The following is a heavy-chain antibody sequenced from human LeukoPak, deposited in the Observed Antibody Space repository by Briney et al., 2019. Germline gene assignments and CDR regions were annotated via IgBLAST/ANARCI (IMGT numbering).Heavy chain of an antibody. V-gene: IGHV3-74*01. J-gene: IGHJ6*03. CDR1: GFTFSSYW. CDR3: ARVARGYYDDYYYYMDV. D-gene: IGHD3-3*01. Sequence: GGSLRLSCAASGFTFSSYWMHWVRQAPGKGLVWVSRINSDGSSTSYADSVKGRFTISRDNAKNTLYLQMNSLRADDTAVYYCARVARGYYDDYYYYMDVWGKGTTVTISS. CDR2: INSDGSST.